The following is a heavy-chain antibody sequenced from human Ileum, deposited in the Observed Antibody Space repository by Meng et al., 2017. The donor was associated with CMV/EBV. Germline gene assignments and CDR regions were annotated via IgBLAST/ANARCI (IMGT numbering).Heavy chain of an antibody. CDR2: ISAYNGNT. V-gene: IGHV1-18*01. CDR1: GYTFTSYG. Sequence: ASVKVSCKASGYTFTSYGISWMRQAPGQGLEWMGWISAYNGNTNYAQKLQGRVTMTTDTSTSTAYMELRSLRSDDTAVYYCARGPSRTYYDFWSGYPADAFAIWGQGKMVTVSS. CDR3: ARGPSRTYYDFWSGYPADAFAI. J-gene: IGHJ3*02. D-gene: IGHD3-3*01.